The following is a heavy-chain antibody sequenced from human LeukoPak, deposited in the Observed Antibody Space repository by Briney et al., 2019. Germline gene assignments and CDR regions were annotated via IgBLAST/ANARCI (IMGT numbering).Heavy chain of an antibody. D-gene: IGHD2-2*01. Sequence: SETLSLTCTVSGGSISSYYWSWIRQPPGKGLEWIGYTYYSGSTNYNPSLKSRVTISVDTSKNQFSLKLSSVTAADTAVYYCARDGTSSHNAFDIWGQGTLVTVSS. CDR1: GGSISSYY. J-gene: IGHJ3*02. CDR3: ARDGTSSHNAFDI. CDR2: TYYSGST. V-gene: IGHV4-59*01.